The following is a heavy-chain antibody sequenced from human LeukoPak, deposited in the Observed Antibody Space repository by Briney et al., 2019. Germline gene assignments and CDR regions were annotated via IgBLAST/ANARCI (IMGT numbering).Heavy chain of an antibody. V-gene: IGHV1-18*01. CDR2: ISAYNGNT. CDR1: GYTFTSYG. CDR3: ARAYYYDSSGYYYAHYYYYYGMDV. D-gene: IGHD3-22*01. J-gene: IGHJ6*02. Sequence: ASVKVSCKASGYTFTSYGISWVRQAPGQGLEWMGWISAYNGNTNYAQKLQGRVTMTTDTSTSTAYMELRSLRSDDTAVYYCARAYYYDSSGYYYAHYYYYYGMDVWGQGTTVTVSS.